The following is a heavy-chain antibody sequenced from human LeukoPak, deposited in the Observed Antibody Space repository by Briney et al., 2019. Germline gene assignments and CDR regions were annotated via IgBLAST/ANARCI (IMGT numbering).Heavy chain of an antibody. Sequence: GASVKVSCKASGGTFSSYAISWVRQAPGQGLEWMGRIIPILGIANYAQKFQGRVTITADKSTSTAYMELSSLRSEDTAVYYCASRVDSSSWYFYWGQGTLVTVSS. V-gene: IGHV1-69*04. J-gene: IGHJ4*02. CDR2: IIPILGIA. CDR1: GGTFSSYA. CDR3: ASRVDSSSWYFY. D-gene: IGHD6-13*01.